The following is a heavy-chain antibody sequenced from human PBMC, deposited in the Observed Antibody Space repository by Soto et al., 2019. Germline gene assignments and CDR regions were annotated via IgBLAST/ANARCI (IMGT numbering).Heavy chain of an antibody. V-gene: IGHV3-74*01. CDR2: SNSEGSST. CDR3: ARDPGTGYYDSSGYYYD. D-gene: IGHD3-22*01. CDR1: GYTFTSYY. Sequence: SCKASGYTFTSYYMQWVRQAPGQGLDWMAVINPSNSEGSSTSYADSVKGRFTITRDNAKNTLYLQMNSLRAEDTAVYYCARDPGTGYYDSSGYYYDWGQGTLVTVSS. J-gene: IGHJ4*02.